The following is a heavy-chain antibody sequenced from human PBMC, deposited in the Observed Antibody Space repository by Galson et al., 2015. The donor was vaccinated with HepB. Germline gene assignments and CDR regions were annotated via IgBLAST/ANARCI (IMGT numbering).Heavy chain of an antibody. CDR3: ARRRFSSSWYYFDY. CDR2: ISSSSSTI. Sequence: SLRLSCAASGFTFSSYSMNWVRQAPGKGLEWVSYISSSSSTIYYADSVKGRFTISRDNAKNSLYLQMNSLRAEDTAVYYCARRRFSSSWYYFDYWGQGTLVTVSS. CDR1: GFTFSSYS. J-gene: IGHJ4*02. V-gene: IGHV3-48*01. D-gene: IGHD6-13*01.